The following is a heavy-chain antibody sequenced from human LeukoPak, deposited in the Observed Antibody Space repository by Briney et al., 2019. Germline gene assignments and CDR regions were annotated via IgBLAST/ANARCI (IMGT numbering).Heavy chain of an antibody. V-gene: IGHV4-4*07. Sequence: SETLSLTFTVSGGSISSYYWSWIRQSAGKGLEWIGRIYTTGSTNYNPSLKSRVTMSVDTSKNQFSLKLSSVTAADTAVYYCARDSPYYYDSSGYYSPFDYWGQGTLVTVSS. J-gene: IGHJ4*02. CDR1: GGSISSYY. D-gene: IGHD3-22*01. CDR2: IYTTGST. CDR3: ARDSPYYYDSSGYYSPFDY.